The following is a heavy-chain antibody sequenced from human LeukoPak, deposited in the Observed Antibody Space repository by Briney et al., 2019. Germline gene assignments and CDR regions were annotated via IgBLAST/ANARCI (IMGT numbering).Heavy chain of an antibody. CDR1: GASISGGSYY. CDR2: IYTSGTT. J-gene: IGHJ4*02. V-gene: IGHV4-61*02. D-gene: IGHD5-12*01. CDR3: ARMRRWLRFPDY. Sequence: SSQALSLTCSVSGASISGGSYYWSWIRQPAGKGLEWIGRIYTSGTTDYKPSLKSRVTISVDTSKNQFSLKLSSVTAADTAVYYCARMRRWLRFPDYWGQGTLVTVSS.